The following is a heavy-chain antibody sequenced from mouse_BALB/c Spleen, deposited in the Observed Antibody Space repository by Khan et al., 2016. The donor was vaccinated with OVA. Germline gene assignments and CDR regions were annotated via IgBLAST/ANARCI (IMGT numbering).Heavy chain of an antibody. Sequence: VQLQQSGAELMKPGASVKISCKATGYTFSSYWIEWVKQRPGHGLEWIGEILPGSNSSNYNERFKGKATITADTSSNTAYMQLSSLTSEDSSIYYGARVNYYGSTSWFGYWGQGTLVTVSA. D-gene: IGHD1-1*01. J-gene: IGHJ3*01. V-gene: IGHV1-9*01. CDR3: ARVNYYGSTSWFGY. CDR2: ILPGSNSS. CDR1: GYTFSSYW.